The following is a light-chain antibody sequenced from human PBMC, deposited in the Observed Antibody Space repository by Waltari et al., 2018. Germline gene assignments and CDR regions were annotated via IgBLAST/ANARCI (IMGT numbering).Light chain of an antibody. CDR2: DNN. J-gene: IGLJ3*02. V-gene: IGLV1-51*01. CDR1: SSNIGKEY. Sequence: QSVLTQPPSVSAAPGQKVTISCSGSSSNIGKEYVAWYQQLPGTAPKLPLYDNNRRPSGIPDRFSGSKSGTSATLGITGLQTGDEADYYCGTWDSSLSAEVFGGGSKVTVL. CDR3: GTWDSSLSAEV.